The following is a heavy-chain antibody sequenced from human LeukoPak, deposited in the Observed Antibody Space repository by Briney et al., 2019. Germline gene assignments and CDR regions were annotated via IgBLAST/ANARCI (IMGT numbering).Heavy chain of an antibody. J-gene: IGHJ3*01. D-gene: IGHD3-22*01. CDR2: ISNDERNT. CDR1: GFKFSTYG. V-gene: IGHV3-30*18. CDR3: AKNLYDDSGYYPNDALDV. Sequence: TGGSLRLSCAASGFKFSTYGMNWVRQAPGKGLEWVSIISNDERNTHYVDTVEGRFTISRDNSKNMLYLQMNSLRVDDTAIYYCAKNLYDDSGYYPNDALDVWGRGTMVIVSS.